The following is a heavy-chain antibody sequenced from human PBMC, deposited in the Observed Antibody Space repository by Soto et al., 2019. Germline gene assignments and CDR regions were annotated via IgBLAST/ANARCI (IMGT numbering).Heavy chain of an antibody. Sequence: PSETLSLTCTVSGDSIDTYYWTWIRQPPEKRLEWIGHVHYSGTTDYNPSLKSRVTISVDRSKNQISLKLRSVTAADTAVYYCARHKWLAPFDYWGQGTLVTVSS. V-gene: IGHV4-59*08. CDR3: ARHKWLAPFDY. D-gene: IGHD6-19*01. J-gene: IGHJ4*02. CDR1: GDSIDTYY. CDR2: VHYSGTT.